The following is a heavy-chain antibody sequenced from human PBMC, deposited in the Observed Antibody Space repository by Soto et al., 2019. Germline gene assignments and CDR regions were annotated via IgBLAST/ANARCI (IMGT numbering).Heavy chain of an antibody. CDR2: ISSSGSTI. CDR1: GFTFSSYE. CDR3: ARDEPAAGTRYFDY. J-gene: IGHJ4*02. D-gene: IGHD6-13*01. V-gene: IGHV3-48*03. Sequence: LSCAASGFTFSSYEMNRVRQAPGTRLEWVSYISSSGSTIYYADSLKGRFTISRDNAKNSLYLQMNSLRAEDTAVYYCARDEPAAGTRYFDYWGQGTLVTVSS.